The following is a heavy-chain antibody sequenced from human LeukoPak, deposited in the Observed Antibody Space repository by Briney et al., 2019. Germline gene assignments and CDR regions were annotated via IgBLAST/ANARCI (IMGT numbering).Heavy chain of an antibody. CDR2: IKQDGSET. Sequence: GGSLRLSCEFSGIIFSTYAMSWVRQAPGKGLEWVASIKQDGSETRYVDSMKGRFTIFRDNTKTSLYLQMNSLRAEDTAVYYCARYGLGDTFDIWGQGTVVTVSS. CDR1: GIIFSTYA. J-gene: IGHJ3*02. V-gene: IGHV3-7*01. CDR3: ARYGLGDTFDI. D-gene: IGHD4-17*01.